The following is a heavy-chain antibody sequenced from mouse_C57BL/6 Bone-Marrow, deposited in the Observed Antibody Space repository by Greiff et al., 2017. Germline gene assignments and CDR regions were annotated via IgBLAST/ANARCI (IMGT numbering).Heavy chain of an antibody. V-gene: IGHV1-64*01. D-gene: IGHD2-4*01. CDR3: AEELRREEYFDY. Sequence: QVQLQQPGAELVKPGASVKLSCKASGYTFTSYWMHWVKQRPGQGLEWIGRIHPNSGSTTYNEKFKSKATLTVDKSSSTAYMQLSSLTSEDSAVYYCAEELRREEYFDYWGQGTTLTVSS. CDR1: GYTFTSYW. J-gene: IGHJ2*01. CDR2: IHPNSGST.